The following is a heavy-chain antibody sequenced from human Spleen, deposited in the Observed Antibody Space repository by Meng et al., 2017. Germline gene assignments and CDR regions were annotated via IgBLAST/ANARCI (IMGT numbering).Heavy chain of an antibody. V-gene: IGHV4-59*13. J-gene: IGHJ4*02. CDR1: GTSIASYY. CDR3: ARTEYYNAFDY. Sequence: SETLSLTCTVSGTSIASYYWSWTRQPPGKGLEWIAYISYSGSTNYNPSLKSRVTISIDTSTNQFSLSLTSVTAADTAVYYCARTEYYNAFDYWGQGTLVTVSS. D-gene: IGHD2/OR15-2a*01. CDR2: ISYSGST.